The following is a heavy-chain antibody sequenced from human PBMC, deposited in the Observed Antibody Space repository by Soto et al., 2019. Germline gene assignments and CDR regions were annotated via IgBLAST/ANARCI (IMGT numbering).Heavy chain of an antibody. V-gene: IGHV3-30-3*01. CDR2: ISYDGSNK. CDR1: GFTFSSYA. J-gene: IGHJ4*02. CDR3: ARDHDFWRGADY. Sequence: QVQLVESGGGVVQPGRSLRLSCAASGFTFSSYAMHWVRQAPGKGLEWVAVISYDGSNKYYADSVKGRFTISRDNSKNTLCLQMNSLRAEDTAVYYCARDHDFWRGADYWGQGTLVTVSS. D-gene: IGHD3-3*01.